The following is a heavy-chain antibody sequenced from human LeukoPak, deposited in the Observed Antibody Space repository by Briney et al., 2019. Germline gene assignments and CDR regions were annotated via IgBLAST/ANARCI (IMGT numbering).Heavy chain of an antibody. Sequence: SETLSLTCAVYGGSFSGYYWSWIRQPPGKGLEWIGEINHSGSTNYNPSLKGRVTISVDTSKNQFSLKLSSVTAADTAVYYCARRGPYDFWSGYCDYWGQGTLVTVSS. V-gene: IGHV4-34*01. J-gene: IGHJ4*02. D-gene: IGHD3-3*01. CDR3: ARRGPYDFWSGYCDY. CDR1: GGSFSGYY. CDR2: INHSGST.